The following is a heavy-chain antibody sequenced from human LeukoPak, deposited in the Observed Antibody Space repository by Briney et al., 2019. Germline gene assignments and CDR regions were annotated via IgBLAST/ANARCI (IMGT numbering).Heavy chain of an antibody. Sequence: KSSETLSLTCSVSGGSISSSTYYWGWIRQPPGKGLEWIGNIYNSGSTYYNPSLKSRVTISVDTSKNQFSLKLSSVTAADTAVYYCAGQAYSSNLGWFDPWGQGTLVTVSS. D-gene: IGHD6-13*01. CDR2: IYNSGST. V-gene: IGHV4-39*01. CDR1: GGSISSSTYY. J-gene: IGHJ5*02. CDR3: AGQAYSSNLGWFDP.